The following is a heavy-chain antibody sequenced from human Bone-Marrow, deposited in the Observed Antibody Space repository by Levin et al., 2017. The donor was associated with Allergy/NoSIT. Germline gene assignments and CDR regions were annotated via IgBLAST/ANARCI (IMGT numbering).Heavy chain of an antibody. CDR2: IIPISGTT. V-gene: IGHV1-69*04. D-gene: IGHD3-9*01. CDR3: SRQELTGYNPRYFDY. CDR1: GGTFSMYG. Sequence: SVKVSCKAAGGTFSMYGISWVRQAPGQGLEWMGRIIPISGTTHYAQKFQGRVTMTADKSTTTASIELSSLRSDDTAVYYCSRQELTGYNPRYFDYWGQGTVVTVSS. J-gene: IGHJ4*02.